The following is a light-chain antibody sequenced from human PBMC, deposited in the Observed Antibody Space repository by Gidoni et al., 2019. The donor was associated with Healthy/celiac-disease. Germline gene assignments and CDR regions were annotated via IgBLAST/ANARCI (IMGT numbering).Light chain of an antibody. V-gene: IGKV3-15*01. J-gene: IGKJ2*01. CDR3: QQYNNWPGYT. CDR2: GAS. Sequence: EIVMTQSPATLSVSPGERATLSCRASQSVSSNLAWYQQKPGQAPRHLIYGASTRATGIPARFSGSGSGTEFTLTISSLQSEDFAVYYCQQYNNWPGYTFGQGTKLEIK. CDR1: QSVSSN.